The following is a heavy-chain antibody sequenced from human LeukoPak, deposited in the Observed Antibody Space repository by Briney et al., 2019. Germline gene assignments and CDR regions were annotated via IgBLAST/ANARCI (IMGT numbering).Heavy chain of an antibody. CDR2: INPNSGGT. Sequence: ASVKVSCKASGYTFTGYYVHWVRQAPGQGLEWMGWINPNSGGTNYAQKFQGRVTMTRDTSISTAYMELSRLRSDDTAVYYCARDLSQLAKWHWFDPWGQGTLVTVSS. V-gene: IGHV1-2*02. CDR1: GYTFTGYY. J-gene: IGHJ5*02. CDR3: ARDLSQLAKWHWFDP. D-gene: IGHD2-8*01.